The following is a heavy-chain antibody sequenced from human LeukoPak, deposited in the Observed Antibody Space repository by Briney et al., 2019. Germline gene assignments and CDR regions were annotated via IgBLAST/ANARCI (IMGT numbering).Heavy chain of an antibody. CDR1: GGSISSYY. D-gene: IGHD5-18*01. J-gene: IGHJ4*02. Sequence: SETLSLTCTVSGGSISSYYWSWIRQPPGKGLEWIGYIYYSGSTNYNPSLKSRVTISVDTSKNQFSLKLSSVTAADTAVYYCARTGGYSYGSFDYWGQGTLVIVSS. CDR3: ARTGGYSYGSFDY. CDR2: IYYSGST. V-gene: IGHV4-59*08.